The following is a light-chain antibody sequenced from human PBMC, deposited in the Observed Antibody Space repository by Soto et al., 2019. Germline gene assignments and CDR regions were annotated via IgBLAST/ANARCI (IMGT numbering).Light chain of an antibody. CDR1: SSDVGGYNY. J-gene: IGLJ1*01. V-gene: IGLV2-14*01. Sequence: QSVLTQPASVSGSPGQSITISSTGTSSDVGGYNYVSWNQQHPGKAPNLMIYEVSNRPSGVSNRFSGSKSGNTASLTISGLQAEDEADYYCSSYTSDDVRYVFGTGTKAPS. CDR2: EVS. CDR3: SSYTSDDVRYV.